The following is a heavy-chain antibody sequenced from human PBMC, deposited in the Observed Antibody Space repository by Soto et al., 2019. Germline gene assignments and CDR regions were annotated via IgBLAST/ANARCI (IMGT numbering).Heavy chain of an antibody. V-gene: IGHV4-38-2*01. Sequence: SETLSLTCDVSGYSITSVHYWGWIRQPPGKGLEWIGIIHHSGSTYYNPSLKSRLTISIDTSRNRFSLKLTSVTAADTDVYYCARRIEMTTMKTGMDVRGQGTTVTVSS. CDR1: GYSITSVHY. J-gene: IGHJ6*02. CDR2: IHHSGST. CDR3: ARRIEMTTMKTGMDV.